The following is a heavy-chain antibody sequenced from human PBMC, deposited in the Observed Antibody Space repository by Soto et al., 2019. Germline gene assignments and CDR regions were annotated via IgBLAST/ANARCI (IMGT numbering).Heavy chain of an antibody. V-gene: IGHV1-2*04. Sequence: QVQLVQSGAEVKKPGASVKVSCKASGYTFTGYYMHWVRQAPGQGLEWMGWINPNSGGTNYAQKFQGWVTMTRDTPISTADMELSRMRSDDTAVYYCARGSSSWYGAFDIWGQGTMVTVSS. CDR3: ARGSSSWYGAFDI. CDR1: GYTFTGYY. CDR2: INPNSGGT. D-gene: IGHD6-13*01. J-gene: IGHJ3*02.